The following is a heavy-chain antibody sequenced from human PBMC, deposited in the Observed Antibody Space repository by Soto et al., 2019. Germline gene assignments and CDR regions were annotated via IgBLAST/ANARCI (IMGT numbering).Heavy chain of an antibody. D-gene: IGHD5-12*01. CDR1: GGTFGSYV. J-gene: IGHJ6*02. CDR3: AKDVEGVATIKATYGMDV. CDR2: ICASGSNT. Sequence: GGSLRLSWAAAGGTFGSYVMSWVRKAPGKGLEWVSSICASGSNTYYAHSVRGRFAISRDNSKNTLFLQMNGLRADDTAVYYCAKDVEGVATIKATYGMDVWGQGTTVTVSS. V-gene: IGHV3-23*01.